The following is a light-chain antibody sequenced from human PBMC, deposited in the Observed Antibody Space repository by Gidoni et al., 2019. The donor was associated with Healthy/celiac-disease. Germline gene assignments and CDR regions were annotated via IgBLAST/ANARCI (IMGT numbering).Light chain of an antibody. CDR3: QQYNSYST. V-gene: IGKV1-5*03. Sequence: DIQMTQSPFTLSASVGDRVTITCRASQSISSWLAWYQQKPGKAPKLLIYKASSLESGVPSRFSGSGSRTEFTLTISSLQPDDFATYYCQQYNSYSTFGQGTKVEIK. CDR1: QSISSW. J-gene: IGKJ1*01. CDR2: KAS.